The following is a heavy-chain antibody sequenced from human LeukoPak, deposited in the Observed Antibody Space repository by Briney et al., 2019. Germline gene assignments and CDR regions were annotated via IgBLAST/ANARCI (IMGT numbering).Heavy chain of an antibody. D-gene: IGHD3-10*01. CDR2: IYYSGST. J-gene: IGHJ6*02. CDR1: GGSISSYY. CDR3: ARGAYFTMVRGVIAPYYYYGMDV. V-gene: IGHV4-59*01. Sequence: PSETLSLTCTVSGGSISSYYWSWIRQPPGKGLEWIGYIYYSGSTNYNPSLKSRVTISVDTSKNQFSLKLSSVTAADTAVYYCARGAYFTMVRGVIAPYYYYGMDVWGQGTTVTVSS.